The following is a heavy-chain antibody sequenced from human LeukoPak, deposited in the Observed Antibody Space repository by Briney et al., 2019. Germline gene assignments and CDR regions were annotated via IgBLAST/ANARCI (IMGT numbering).Heavy chain of an antibody. J-gene: IGHJ5*02. V-gene: IGHV3-23*01. CDR3: AKESTVTPGNVNWFDT. D-gene: IGHD4-17*01. CDR1: GFTFSIYA. Sequence: GGSLRLSCATSGFTFSIYAMTWVRQAPGKGLEWVSTLNGSGGSTYYADSVKGRFTISRDNSKNTLSLQMNSLRAEDTAVYYCAKESTVTPGNVNWFDTWGQGTLVTVSS. CDR2: LNGSGGST.